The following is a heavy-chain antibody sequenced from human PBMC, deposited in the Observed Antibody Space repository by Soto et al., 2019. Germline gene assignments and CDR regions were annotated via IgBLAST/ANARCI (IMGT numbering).Heavy chain of an antibody. CDR3: AREGVAPYYYYGMDV. CDR2: INPSGGST. V-gene: IGHV1-46*01. Sequence: ASVKVSCKASGYTFTSYYMHSVRQTPGQGLEWMGIINPSGGSTSYAQKCQGTVTMTRDTSTSTAYMDLRSLRSDDTAVYYCAREGVAPYYYYGMDVWGQGTPVTAP. J-gene: IGHJ6*02. D-gene: IGHD5-12*01. CDR1: GYTFTSYY.